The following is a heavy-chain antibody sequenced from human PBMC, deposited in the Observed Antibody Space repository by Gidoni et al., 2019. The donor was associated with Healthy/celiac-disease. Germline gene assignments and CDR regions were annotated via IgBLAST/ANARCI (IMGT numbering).Heavy chain of an antibody. CDR2: IYYSGRT. V-gene: IGHV4-30-4*01. CDR1: GGSISSGDYY. Sequence: QVQLQESGPGLVKPSQTLSLTCPVSGGSISSGDYYGSWIRQPPGKGLEWIGYIYYSGRTYYNPSLKSRVTISVDTSKNQFSLKLSSVTAADTAVYYCAREEGLNRNFDYWGQGTLVTVSS. CDR3: AREEGLNRNFDY. D-gene: IGHD3-16*01. J-gene: IGHJ4*02.